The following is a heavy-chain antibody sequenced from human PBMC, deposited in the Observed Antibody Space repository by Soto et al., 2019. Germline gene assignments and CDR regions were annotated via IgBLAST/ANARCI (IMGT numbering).Heavy chain of an antibody. D-gene: IGHD5-18*01. Sequence: PSETLSLTCAVYGGSFSGYYWSWIRQPPGKGLEWIGEINHSGSTNYNPSLKSRVTISVDTSKNQFSLKLSSVTAADTAVYYCARGGYSYGYNWFDPWGQGTLVTVSS. CDR2: INHSGST. CDR1: GGSFSGYY. V-gene: IGHV4-34*01. J-gene: IGHJ5*02. CDR3: ARGGYSYGYNWFDP.